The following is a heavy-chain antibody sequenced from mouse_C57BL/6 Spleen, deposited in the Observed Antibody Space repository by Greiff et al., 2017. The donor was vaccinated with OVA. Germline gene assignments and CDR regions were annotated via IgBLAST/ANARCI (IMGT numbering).Heavy chain of an antibody. D-gene: IGHD1-1*01. CDR1: GYTFTDYN. CDR2: INPNNGGT. J-gene: IGHJ1*03. Sequence: EVQLQQSGPELVKPGASVKIPCKASGYTFTDYNMDWVKQSHGKSLEWIGDINPNNGGTIYNQKFKGKATLTVDKSSSTAYMELRSLTSEDSAVYYCARTYYNGSSYGYFDDWGTGTTVTVSA. CDR3: ARTYYNGSSYGYFDD. V-gene: IGHV1-18*01.